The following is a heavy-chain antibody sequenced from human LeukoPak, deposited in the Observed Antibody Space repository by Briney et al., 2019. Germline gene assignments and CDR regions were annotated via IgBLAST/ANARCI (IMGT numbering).Heavy chain of an antibody. D-gene: IGHD2-15*01. CDR2: IDGDASRT. V-gene: IGHV3-74*01. CDR3: ARYCNGDTCDGALDL. CDR1: GFTFNNYW. Sequence: GGSLRLSCAASGFTFNNYWIHWVRQVPGKDLVWVSRIDGDASRTNYADSVKGRFTISRDNVKNMVYLQMSSLTVEDTAVYYCARYCNGDTCDGALDLWGQGTLVTVSS. J-gene: IGHJ3*01.